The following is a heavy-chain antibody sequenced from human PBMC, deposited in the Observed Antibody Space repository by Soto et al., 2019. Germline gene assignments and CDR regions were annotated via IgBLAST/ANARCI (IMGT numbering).Heavy chain of an antibody. D-gene: IGHD6-25*01. V-gene: IGHV1-18*01. CDR2: ISAYNGNT. CDR1: GYTFTMYG. Sequence: SVKVSCKASGYTFTMYGISCVLQAPGQGLEWMGWISAYNGNTNYAQKLQGRVTMTTDTSTSTAYMELRSLRSDDTAVYYCARSITQRGRFDPWGQGTLVTVSS. CDR3: ARSITQRGRFDP. J-gene: IGHJ5*02.